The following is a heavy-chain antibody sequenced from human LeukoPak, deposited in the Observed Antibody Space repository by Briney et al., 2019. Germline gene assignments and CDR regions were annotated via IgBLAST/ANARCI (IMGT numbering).Heavy chain of an antibody. J-gene: IGHJ3*02. CDR1: GGTFSGYA. CDR2: IIPIFGTA. D-gene: IGHD5-18*01. CDR3: ARRDLGTAMVTWAFDI. V-gene: IGHV1-69*05. Sequence: SVKFSCKASGGTFSGYAISWVRQAPGQGLEWMGGIIPIFGTANYAQKFQGRVTITTDESTSTAYMELSSLRSEDTAVYYCARRDLGTAMVTWAFDIWGQGTMVTVSS.